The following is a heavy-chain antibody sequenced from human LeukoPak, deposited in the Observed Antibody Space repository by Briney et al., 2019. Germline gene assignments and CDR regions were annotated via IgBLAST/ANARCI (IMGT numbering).Heavy chain of an antibody. J-gene: IGHJ4*02. CDR2: IYPGDSDT. Sequence: GESSKIACQVSGYIFTNYWIGWVRQMPGKGLEWMGIIYPGDSDTRYSPSFQGQVTISADKSISTAYLQWSSLKASDTAMYYCARHPSSSWYGYFDYWGQGTLVTVSS. D-gene: IGHD6-13*01. CDR3: ARHPSSSWYGYFDY. V-gene: IGHV5-51*01. CDR1: GYIFTNYW.